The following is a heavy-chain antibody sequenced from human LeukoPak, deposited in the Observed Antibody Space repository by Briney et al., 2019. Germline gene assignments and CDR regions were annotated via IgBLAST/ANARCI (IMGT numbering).Heavy chain of an antibody. CDR3: AKDPCSGGSCYSADY. CDR1: GFTFSNYG. Sequence: PGGSLRLSCAASGFTFSNYGMSGGRQAPGKGLGWVSMISNSGGSTYYADSVKGRFTISRDNSKNTLYLQMTSLRAEDMAVYYCAKDPCSGGSCYSADYWGQGTLVTVSS. CDR2: ISNSGGST. J-gene: IGHJ4*02. V-gene: IGHV3-23*01. D-gene: IGHD2-15*01.